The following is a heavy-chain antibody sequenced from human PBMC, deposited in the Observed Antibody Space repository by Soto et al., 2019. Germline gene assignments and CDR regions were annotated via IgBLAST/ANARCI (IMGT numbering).Heavy chain of an antibody. CDR1: GGTFSSYT. J-gene: IGHJ4*02. D-gene: IGHD6-19*01. Sequence: SVKVSCKAPGGTFSSYTISWVRQAPGQGLEWMGRIIPILGIANYAQKFQGRVTITADKSTSTAYMELSSLRSEDTAVYYCARDRSYSSGWYADFDYWGQGTLVTVSS. CDR2: IIPILGIA. CDR3: ARDRSYSSGWYADFDY. V-gene: IGHV1-69*04.